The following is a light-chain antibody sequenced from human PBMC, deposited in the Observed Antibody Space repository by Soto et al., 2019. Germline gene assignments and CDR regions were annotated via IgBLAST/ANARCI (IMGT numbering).Light chain of an antibody. J-gene: IGLJ2*01. CDR3: TSYANGSSHVG. CDR1: SSDIGGYDY. Sequence: QSALTQPASVSGSPGQSITLSCTGTSSDIGGYDYVSWYQRHPGKAPKLIIYDVNNRPSGVSNRFSGSKSGNTASLTISGLQAEDEADYYCTSYANGSSHVGFGGGTKLTVL. CDR2: DVN. V-gene: IGLV2-14*01.